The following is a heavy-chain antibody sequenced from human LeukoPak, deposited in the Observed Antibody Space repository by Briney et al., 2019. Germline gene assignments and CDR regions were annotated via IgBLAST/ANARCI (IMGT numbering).Heavy chain of an antibody. Sequence: RSLRLSCAASGFTFSSYGMHWVRQAPGKGLEWVAVISYDGSNKYYADSVKGRFTISRDNSKNTLYLQMNSLRAEDTAVYYCAKDPEYYYDSSGYLFDPWGQGTLVTVSS. V-gene: IGHV3-30*18. J-gene: IGHJ5*02. CDR1: GFTFSSYG. D-gene: IGHD3-22*01. CDR3: AKDPEYYYDSSGYLFDP. CDR2: ISYDGSNK.